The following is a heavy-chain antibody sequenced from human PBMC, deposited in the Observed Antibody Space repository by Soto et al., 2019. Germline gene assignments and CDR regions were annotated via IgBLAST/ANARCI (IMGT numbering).Heavy chain of an antibody. D-gene: IGHD3-22*01. CDR1: WGTGVNND. CDR3: APDYYDSSGYFVSGRDV. Sequence: AWGSLRVPKTAAWGTGVNNDMSRVLKTPRKGLEWVSVIYSGGSTYYADSVKGRFTISRDNSKNTLYLQMNSLRAEDTAVYYCAPDYYDSSGYFVSGRDVWGQGPTVTVSS. J-gene: IGHJ6*02. V-gene: IGHV3-66*01. CDR2: IYSGGST.